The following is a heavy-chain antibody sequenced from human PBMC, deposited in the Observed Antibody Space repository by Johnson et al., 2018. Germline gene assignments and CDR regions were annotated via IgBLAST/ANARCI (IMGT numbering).Heavy chain of an antibody. V-gene: IGHV3-33*01. Sequence: VQLVESGGGVVQPGRSLRLSCAASEFTFSHYGMHWVRQAPGEGLEWVAVIYYDGSNKYYADSVKGRFTIARDNSKNTLYLQMNSMRAEETGVYYCARQRYGSGGTCYCFDYWGQGTLVTVSS. D-gene: IGHD2-15*01. CDR1: EFTFSHYG. CDR3: ARQRYGSGGTCYCFDY. CDR2: IYYDGSNK. J-gene: IGHJ4*02.